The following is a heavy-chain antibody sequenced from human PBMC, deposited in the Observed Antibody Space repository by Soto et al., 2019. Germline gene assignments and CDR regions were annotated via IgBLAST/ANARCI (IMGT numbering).Heavy chain of an antibody. CDR1: GGSVSSNSYS. D-gene: IGHD2-8*02. CDR3: ARDKITGLFDY. Sequence: SETLSLTCTVSGGSVSSNSYSWGWVRQSPGKGLEWIGTIYSNDNTHYNPSLLSRVTISVDTSKNQFSLKLTSVTAADTAVYYCARDKITGLFDYWGQGTLVTSPQ. V-gene: IGHV4-39*07. J-gene: IGHJ4*02. CDR2: IYSNDNT.